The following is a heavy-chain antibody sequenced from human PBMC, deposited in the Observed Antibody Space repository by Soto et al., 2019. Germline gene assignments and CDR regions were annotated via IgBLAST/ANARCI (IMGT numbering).Heavy chain of an antibody. D-gene: IGHD6-19*01. CDR3: ARGRGAVAGTGGDY. CDR2: MNPNSGNT. J-gene: IGHJ4*02. CDR1: GYTFTSYD. V-gene: IGHV1-8*01. Sequence: ASVKVSCKASGYTFTSYDINWVRQATGQGLEWMGWMNPNSGNTGYAQKFQGRVTMTRNTSISTAYMELSSLRSEDTAVYYCARGRGAVAGTGGDYWGQGTLVTVSS.